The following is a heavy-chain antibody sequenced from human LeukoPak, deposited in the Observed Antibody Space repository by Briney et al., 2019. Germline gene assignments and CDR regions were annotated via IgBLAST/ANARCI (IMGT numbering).Heavy chain of an antibody. Sequence: PSETLSLTCTVSGGSISSSNWWSWVRQPPGKGLEWIGEIYHSGSTNYNPSLKSRVTISVDKSKNQFSLKLSSVTAADTAVYYCARTAYEDSSGYPFDYWGQGTLVTVSS. J-gene: IGHJ4*02. D-gene: IGHD3-22*01. CDR1: GGSISSSNW. V-gene: IGHV4-4*02. CDR2: IYHSGST. CDR3: ARTAYEDSSGYPFDY.